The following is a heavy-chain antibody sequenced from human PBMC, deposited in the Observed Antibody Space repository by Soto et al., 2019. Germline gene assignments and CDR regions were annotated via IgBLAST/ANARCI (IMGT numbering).Heavy chain of an antibody. CDR2: IDPSDSYT. V-gene: IGHV5-10-1*01. J-gene: IGHJ6*02. CDR3: GPRHFGSRYYDYYGMDV. D-gene: IGHD3-10*01. Sequence: PGESLKISCKGSGYSFTTYWINWVRQMPGKGLEWMGRIDPSDSYTNYSPSFQGHVTISADKSISTAYLQWSSLKASDTAMYYCGPRHFGSRYYDYYGMDVWGQGTTVTVSS. CDR1: GYSFTTYW.